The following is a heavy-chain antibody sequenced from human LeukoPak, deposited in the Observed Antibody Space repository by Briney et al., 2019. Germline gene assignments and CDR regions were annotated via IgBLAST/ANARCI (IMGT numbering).Heavy chain of an antibody. V-gene: IGHV5-10-1*01. CDR2: IDPSDSYT. CDR1: GYSLTSYW. J-gene: IGHJ4*02. Sequence: GESLKISCKGTGYSLTSYWISWVRQMPGKGLEWMGRIDPSDSYTNYSPSLQGHVTISADKSISTAYLQWSSLKASDTAMYYCATSLRGYSGYDWNYWGQGTLVTVSS. CDR3: ATSLRGYSGYDWNY. D-gene: IGHD5-12*01.